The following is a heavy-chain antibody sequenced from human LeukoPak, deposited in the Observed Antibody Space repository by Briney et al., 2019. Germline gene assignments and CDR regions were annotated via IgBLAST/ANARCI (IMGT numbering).Heavy chain of an antibody. D-gene: IGHD3-10*01. CDR1: GGSIRSSSYY. CDR2: IYYNGSS. V-gene: IGHV4-39*01. CDR3: ARHRSSGTSFTPLYYFDH. Sequence: SETLSLTCTVSGGSIRSSSYYWGWIRQSPGKGLEGIGSIYYNGSSYYNPSLKSRLTISIDTSKNQFSLKLTSVTAADTAMYYCARHRSSGTSFTPLYYFDHWGQGTLVTVSS. J-gene: IGHJ4*02.